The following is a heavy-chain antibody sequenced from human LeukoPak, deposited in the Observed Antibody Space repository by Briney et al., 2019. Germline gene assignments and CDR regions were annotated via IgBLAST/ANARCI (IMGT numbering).Heavy chain of an antibody. CDR3: ARDGAPDAHCSSTSCAIR. J-gene: IGHJ4*02. D-gene: IGHD2-2*01. CDR1: GFTFSSYW. Sequence: SGGSLRLSCAASGFTFSSYWMNWVRQAPGKGLEWVANIKQDESEKYYVDSVKGRFTISRDNAKNSLYLQMSSLRVEDTAVYYCARDGAPDAHCSSTSCAIRWGQGTLVTVSS. V-gene: IGHV3-7*01. CDR2: IKQDESEK.